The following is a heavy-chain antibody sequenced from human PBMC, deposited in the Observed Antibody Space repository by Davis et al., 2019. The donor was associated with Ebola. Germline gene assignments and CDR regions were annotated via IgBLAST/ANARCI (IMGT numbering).Heavy chain of an antibody. Sequence: ASVNVSCKASGYTFTSYGISWVRQAPGQGLEWMGWISAYNGNTNYAQKLQGRVTMTTDTSTSTAYMEPRSLRSDDTAVYYCARDGAGWEPNRWIDPWGQGTLVTVSS. J-gene: IGHJ5*02. V-gene: IGHV1-18*01. CDR2: ISAYNGNT. D-gene: IGHD1-26*01. CDR1: GYTFTSYG. CDR3: ARDGAGWEPNRWIDP.